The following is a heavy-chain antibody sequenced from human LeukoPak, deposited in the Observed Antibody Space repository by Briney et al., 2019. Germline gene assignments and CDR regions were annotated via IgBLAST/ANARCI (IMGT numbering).Heavy chain of an antibody. J-gene: IGHJ6*02. D-gene: IGHD3-3*01. CDR2: INHSGST. CDR3: ARADSVSNYYYYGMDD. CDR1: GGSFSGYY. Sequence: SETLSLTCAVYGGSFSGYYWSWIRQPPGKGLEWIGEINHSGSTNYNPSLKSRVTISVDTSKNQFSLKLSSVTAADTAVYYCARADSVSNYYYYGMDDWGQGTTVTVSS. V-gene: IGHV4-34*01.